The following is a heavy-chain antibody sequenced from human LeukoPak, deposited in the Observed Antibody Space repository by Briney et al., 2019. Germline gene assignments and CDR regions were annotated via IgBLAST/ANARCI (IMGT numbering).Heavy chain of an antibody. V-gene: IGHV4-59*01. CDR3: ATFNYPYYGMDV. D-gene: IGHD5-24*01. CDR1: GASISSYY. CDR2: IYYSGNT. Sequence: PSETLSLTCTVSGASISSYYWSWIRQPPGKGLEWIGYIYYSGNTNYNPSLKSRVTISVDTSKNQFSLKLSSVTAADTAIYYCATFNYPYYGMDVWGQGTTVTVFS. J-gene: IGHJ6*02.